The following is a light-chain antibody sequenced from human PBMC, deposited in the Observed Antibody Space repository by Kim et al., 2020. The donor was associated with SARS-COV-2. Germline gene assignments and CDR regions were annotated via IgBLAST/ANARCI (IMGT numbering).Light chain of an antibody. CDR1: SGSIARND. Sequence: GKTVTISCTRSSGSIARNDGQWYQQRPGSAPTTVIYEDNQRPAGVPDRFSGSIDSSSNSASLTISGLKTEDEADYYCQSYDSSNWVFGGGTQLTVL. CDR3: QSYDSSNWV. CDR2: EDN. V-gene: IGLV6-57*03. J-gene: IGLJ3*02.